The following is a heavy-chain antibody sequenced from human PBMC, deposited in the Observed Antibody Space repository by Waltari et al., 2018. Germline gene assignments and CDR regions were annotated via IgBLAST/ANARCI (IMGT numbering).Heavy chain of an antibody. CDR2: ISNDGNNK. CDR1: GFLFSHCN. CDR3: VKYSGFDYFFDY. J-gene: IGHJ4*02. D-gene: IGHD5-12*01. V-gene: IGHV3-30*18. Sequence: QMQLVESGGGVVQPGRSLRLSCAAYGFLFSHCNMHWVRQAPGQGLEWVAGISNDGNNKDYADSVKTRFTVSRENSKNTLYLQINSLRDDDTAVYYCVKYSGFDYFFDYWGQGTLVTVSS.